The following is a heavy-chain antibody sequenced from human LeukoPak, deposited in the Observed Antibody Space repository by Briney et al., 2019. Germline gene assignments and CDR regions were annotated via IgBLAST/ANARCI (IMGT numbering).Heavy chain of an antibody. CDR1: GFTFSSYS. CDR3: AREKYSSSWSSDY. J-gene: IGHJ4*02. D-gene: IGHD6-13*01. Sequence: GGSLRLSCEASGFTFSSYSMNWVRQAPGKGLEWVSSISSSSSYIYYADSVKGRFTISRDNAKNSLYLQMNSLRAEDTAVYYCAREKYSSSWSSDYWGQGTLVTVSS. V-gene: IGHV3-21*01. CDR2: ISSSSSYI.